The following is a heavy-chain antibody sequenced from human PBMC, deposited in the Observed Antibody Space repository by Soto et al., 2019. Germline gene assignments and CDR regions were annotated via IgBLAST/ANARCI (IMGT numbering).Heavy chain of an antibody. Sequence: GGSLRLSCAASGFTFSSYSMSWVRQAPGRGLEGVSTIRGTGETIHYADSVRGRFTISRDNSKNTLYLQMNSLRAEDTAMYYCAKESGDILTGYPFDSWGQGTLVTVSS. J-gene: IGHJ4*02. V-gene: IGHV3-23*01. CDR3: AKESGDILTGYPFDS. CDR2: IRGTGETI. D-gene: IGHD3-9*01. CDR1: GFTFSSYS.